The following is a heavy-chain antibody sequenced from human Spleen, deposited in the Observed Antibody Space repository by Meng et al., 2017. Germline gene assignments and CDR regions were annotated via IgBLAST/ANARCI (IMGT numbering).Heavy chain of an antibody. CDR1: GFTFNTYA. J-gene: IGHJ3*02. CDR3: TKGPAFDI. CDR2: ITATGDST. Sequence: GESLKISCAASGFTFNTYAMSWVRQAPGKGLEWVSAITATGDSTYSADSVKGRFTISRDTPKKTVFLQMNGLRADDTAVYYCTKGPAFDIWGQGTMVTVSS. V-gene: IGHV3-23*01.